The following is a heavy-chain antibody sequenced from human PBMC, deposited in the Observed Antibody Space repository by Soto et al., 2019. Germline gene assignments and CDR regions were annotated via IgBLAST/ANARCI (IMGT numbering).Heavy chain of an antibody. Sequence: QVQLQESGPGLVKPSETLSLTCAVSGDSISTYYCMWIRQPPGKGLESIGYLYYGRSANYNPSLKIRVALSVDTSTNQCSLTLSSMTAADTAVYYCALRSMAVVPEYWGQGTLVTVSS. V-gene: IGHV4-59*01. CDR3: ALRSMAVVPEY. J-gene: IGHJ4*02. D-gene: IGHD3-22*01. CDR2: LYYGRSA. CDR1: GDSISTYY.